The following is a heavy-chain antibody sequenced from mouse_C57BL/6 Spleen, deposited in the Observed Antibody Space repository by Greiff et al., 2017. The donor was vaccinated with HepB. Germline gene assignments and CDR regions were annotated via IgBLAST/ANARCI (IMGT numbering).Heavy chain of an antibody. J-gene: IGHJ2*01. V-gene: IGHV8-8*01. CDR1: GFSLSTFGMG. CDR3: ARIVSYDGYNSYYFDY. Sequence: QVTLKECGPGILQPSQTLSLTCSFSGFSLSTFGMGVGWIRQPSGKGLEWLAHIWWDDDKYYNPALKSRLTISKDTSKNQVFLKIANVDTADTATYYCARIVSYDGYNSYYFDYWGQGTTLTVSS. D-gene: IGHD2-3*01. CDR2: IWWDDDK.